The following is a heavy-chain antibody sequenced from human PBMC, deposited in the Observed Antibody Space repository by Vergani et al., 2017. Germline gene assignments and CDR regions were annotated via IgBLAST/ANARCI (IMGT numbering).Heavy chain of an antibody. Sequence: EVQLVESGGGLVQPGGSLRLSCAASGFTFSSYSMNWVRQAPGKGLEWVSYISSSSSYTNYADSVKGRFTISRDNAKNSLYLQMNSLRAEDTAVYYCARFRRITIFGVVHAFDIWGQGTMVTVSS. D-gene: IGHD3-3*01. J-gene: IGHJ3*02. CDR1: GFTFSSYS. V-gene: IGHV3-48*04. CDR2: ISSSSSYT. CDR3: ARFRRITIFGVVHAFDI.